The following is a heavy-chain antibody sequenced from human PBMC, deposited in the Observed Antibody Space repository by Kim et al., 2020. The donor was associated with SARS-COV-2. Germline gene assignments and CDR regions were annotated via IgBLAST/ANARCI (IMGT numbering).Heavy chain of an antibody. CDR3: TRDVGGYSGDDCDFDY. J-gene: IGHJ4*02. V-gene: IGHV3-49*03. CDR2: IRSKAYGGTT. Sequence: GGSLRLSCTASGFTFGDYAMSWFRQAPGKGLEWVGFIRSKAYGGTTAYAASVKCRITISRDESKSIAYLQMNSLKTEDTAVYYCTRDVGGYSGDDCDFDYCGQGTLVTVSS. D-gene: IGHD5-12*01. CDR1: GFTFGDYA.